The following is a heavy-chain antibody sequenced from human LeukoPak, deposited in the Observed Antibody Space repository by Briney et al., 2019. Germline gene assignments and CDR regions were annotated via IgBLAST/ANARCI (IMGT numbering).Heavy chain of an antibody. D-gene: IGHD3-22*01. V-gene: IGHV3-7*01. CDR2: IKYDGTHE. CDR1: GISFSSYW. CDR3: ASSHDSSGND. Sequence: GGSLRLSCVASGISFSSYWMAWVRQAPGKGLEWVANIKYDGTHEFYADSVKGRFTISRDNAKNSLFLEMNSLRADDTAVYFCASSHDSSGNDWGQGTLVTVSS. J-gene: IGHJ4*02.